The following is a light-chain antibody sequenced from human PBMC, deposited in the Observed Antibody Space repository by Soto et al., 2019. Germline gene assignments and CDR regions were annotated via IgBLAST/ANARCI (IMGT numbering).Light chain of an antibody. Sequence: QSVLTQPPSASGTPGQRVTISCSGGSSNIGTNTVNWYQQLPGTAPKLLIYSNNQRPSGVPDRFSGSKSGTSASLAISGLQSDDEADYYCAAWDDSLNGVVLGGGTKLTVL. J-gene: IGLJ2*01. V-gene: IGLV1-44*01. CDR3: AAWDDSLNGVV. CDR1: SSNIGTNT. CDR2: SNN.